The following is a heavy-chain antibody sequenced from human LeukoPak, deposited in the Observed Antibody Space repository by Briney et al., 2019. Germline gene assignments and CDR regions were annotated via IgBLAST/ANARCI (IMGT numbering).Heavy chain of an antibody. J-gene: IGHJ4*02. D-gene: IGHD5-18*01. CDR3: AKRGYSYGDFDY. CDR2: VNPNSGNT. V-gene: IGHV1-8*01. CDR1: GYTFTSYD. Sequence: ASVKVSCKASGYTFTSYDIHWVRQATGRGLEWMGWVNPNSGNTGYAQKFQGRVIMTRNTSISTAYMEVSSLRSEDTAVYYCAKRGYSYGDFDYWGQGTLVTVSS.